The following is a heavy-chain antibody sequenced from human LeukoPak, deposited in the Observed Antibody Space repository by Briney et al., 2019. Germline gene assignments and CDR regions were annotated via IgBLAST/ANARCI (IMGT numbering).Heavy chain of an antibody. CDR2: IIPILGIA. D-gene: IGHD6-19*01. CDR3: ARGVAVAGSIDY. Sequence: SVKVSCKASGGTFSSYAISWVRQAPGQGLEWMGRIIPILGIANYAQKFQGRVTITADRSTSTAYMELSSLRSEDTAVYYCARGVAVAGSIDYWGQGTLVTVSS. CDR1: GGTFSSYA. V-gene: IGHV1-69*04. J-gene: IGHJ4*02.